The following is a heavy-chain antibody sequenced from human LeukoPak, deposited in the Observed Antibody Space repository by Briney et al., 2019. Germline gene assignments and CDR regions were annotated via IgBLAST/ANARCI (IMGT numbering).Heavy chain of an antibody. Sequence: ASVKVSCKASGYTFTGYGISWVRQAAGQGLEWMGWISAYNGNTNYAQKLQGRVTMTTDTSTSTAYMELRSLRSDDTAVYYCARDGVGATSLDYWGQGTLVTVSS. V-gene: IGHV1-18*01. CDR2: ISAYNGNT. J-gene: IGHJ4*02. CDR3: ARDGVGATSLDY. CDR1: GYTFTGYG. D-gene: IGHD1-26*01.